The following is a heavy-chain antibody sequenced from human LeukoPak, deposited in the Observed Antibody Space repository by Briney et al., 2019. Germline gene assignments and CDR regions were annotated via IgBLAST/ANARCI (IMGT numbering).Heavy chain of an antibody. D-gene: IGHD5-24*01. J-gene: IGHJ4*02. CDR1: GFTFSSYA. CDR2: ISSSSSYI. Sequence: GGSLRLSCAASGFTFSSYAVSWVRQAPGKGLEWVSAISSSSSYIYYADSVKGRFTISRDNAENSVSLQMNGLRAGDTAVYFCARGEHKATITGLDSWGQGTLVTVSS. V-gene: IGHV3-21*01. CDR3: ARGEHKATITGLDS.